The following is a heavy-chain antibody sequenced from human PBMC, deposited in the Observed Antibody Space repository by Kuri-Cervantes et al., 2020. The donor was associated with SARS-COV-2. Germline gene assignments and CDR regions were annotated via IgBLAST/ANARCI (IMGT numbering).Heavy chain of an antibody. D-gene: IGHD2-8*01. CDR3: ATDRDGVQDF. Sequence: GGSLRLSCSASGFNFSRSDMHWVRQAPGKGLEWVAVISYDGKKKRCMASGKGRFTISRDNSQNTLYLQMQSLRSEDTGMYYCATDRDGVQDFWGQGTLVTVSS. J-gene: IGHJ4*02. V-gene: IGHV3-30*03. CDR2: ISYDGKKK. CDR1: GFNFSRSD.